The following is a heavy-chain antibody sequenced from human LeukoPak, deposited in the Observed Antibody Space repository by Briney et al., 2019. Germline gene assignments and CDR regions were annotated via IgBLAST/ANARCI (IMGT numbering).Heavy chain of an antibody. CDR1: GFTFSSYN. CDR3: ARDSWFGELATHENWFDP. D-gene: IGHD3-10*01. Sequence: GGSLRLSCAASGFTFSSYNMNWVRQAPGKGLEWVSSISSSSSYIYYADSVKGRFTISRDNAKNSLYLQMNSLRAEDTAVYYCARDSWFGELATHENWFDPWGQGTLVTVSS. J-gene: IGHJ5*02. V-gene: IGHV3-21*01. CDR2: ISSSSSYI.